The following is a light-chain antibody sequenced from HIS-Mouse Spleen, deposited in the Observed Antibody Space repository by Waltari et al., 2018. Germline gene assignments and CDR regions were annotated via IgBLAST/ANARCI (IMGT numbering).Light chain of an antibody. J-gene: IGKJ4*01. CDR1: QGIRND. V-gene: IGKV1-6*01. CDR3: QQYGSSPLT. CDR2: AAS. Sequence: AIQMTQSPSSLSASVGDRVTITCRASQGIRNDLGWYQQKPGKAPKLLIYAASSLQSGVPSRFSGSGSGTDFTLTISRLEPEDFAVYYCQQYGSSPLTFGGGTKVEIK.